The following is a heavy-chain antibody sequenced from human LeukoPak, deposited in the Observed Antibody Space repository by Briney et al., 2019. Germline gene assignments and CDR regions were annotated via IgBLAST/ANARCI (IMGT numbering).Heavy chain of an antibody. Sequence: ASVKVPCKASGYTFTSYDINWVRQATGQGLEWMGWMNPNSGNTGYAQKFQGRVTMTRNTSISTAYMELSSLRSEDTAVYYCARDLITYDSSGYSQSYWGQGTLVTVSS. CDR3: ARDLITYDSSGYSQSY. J-gene: IGHJ4*02. CDR1: GYTFTSYD. V-gene: IGHV1-8*01. D-gene: IGHD3-22*01. CDR2: MNPNSGNT.